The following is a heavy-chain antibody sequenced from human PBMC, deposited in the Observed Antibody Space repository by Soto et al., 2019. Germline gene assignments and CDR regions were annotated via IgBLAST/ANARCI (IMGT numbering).Heavy chain of an antibody. Sequence: EVQLVQSGAEVKKPGESLKISCKGSGYSFTSYWIGWVRQMPGKGLEWMGIIYPGDSDTRYSPSFQGQVTISADKSISTAYLQWSSLKASDTAMYYCARLCSSSWQGFYYGMDVWGQGTTVTVSS. CDR2: IYPGDSDT. CDR3: ARLCSSSWQGFYYGMDV. J-gene: IGHJ6*02. V-gene: IGHV5-51*01. D-gene: IGHD6-13*01. CDR1: GYSFTSYW.